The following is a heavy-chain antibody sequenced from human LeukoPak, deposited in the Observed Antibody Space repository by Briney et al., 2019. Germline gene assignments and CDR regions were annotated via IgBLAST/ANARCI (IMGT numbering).Heavy chain of an antibody. D-gene: IGHD6-6*01. J-gene: IGHJ6*03. V-gene: IGHV4-59*01. Sequence: PSETLSLTCTVSGGSISSYYWSWIRQPPGMGLEWIGYIDSSGSTSYNPSLKSRVTISVDTSKNQFSLKLSSVTAADTAVYYCARVAARNNYYYYYMDVWGKGTAVTVSS. CDR3: ARVAARNNYYYYYMDV. CDR1: GGSISSYY. CDR2: IDSSGST.